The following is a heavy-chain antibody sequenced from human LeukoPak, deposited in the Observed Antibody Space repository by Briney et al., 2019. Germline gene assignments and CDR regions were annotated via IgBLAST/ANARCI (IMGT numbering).Heavy chain of an antibody. D-gene: IGHD5-18*01. V-gene: IGHV4-59*01. Sequence: PSETLSLTCTVSGGSISSYYWSWIRQPPGKGLEWIGYIYYSGSTNYNPSLKSRVTISVDTSKNQFSLKLSSVTAADTAVYYCARVARGYSYGYPFDYWGQGTQVTVSS. CDR2: IYYSGST. CDR3: ARVARGYSYGYPFDY. J-gene: IGHJ4*02. CDR1: GGSISSYY.